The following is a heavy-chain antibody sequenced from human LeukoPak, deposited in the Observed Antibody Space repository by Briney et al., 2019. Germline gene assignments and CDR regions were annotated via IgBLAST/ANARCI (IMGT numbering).Heavy chain of an antibody. CDR1: GFTFSSYA. CDR2: ISYDGSNK. J-gene: IGHJ4*02. Sequence: GGSLRLSCAASGFTFSSYAMHWVRQAPGKGLEWVAVISYDGSNKYYADSVKGRFTISRDNSKNTLYLQMNSLRAEDTAVYYCARDKGRYGDTPLDYWGQGTLVTVSS. V-gene: IGHV3-30-3*01. D-gene: IGHD4-17*01. CDR3: ARDKGRYGDTPLDY.